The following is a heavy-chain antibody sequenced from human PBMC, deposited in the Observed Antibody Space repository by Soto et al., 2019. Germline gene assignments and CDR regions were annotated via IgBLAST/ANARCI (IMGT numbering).Heavy chain of an antibody. CDR1: GFTFSSYA. CDR2: ISGSGGST. CDR3: AKAPDSSGYYYVSYY. D-gene: IGHD3-22*01. Sequence: GGSLRLSCAASGFTFSSYAMSWVRQAPGKGLEWVSAISGSGGSTYYADSVKGRFTISRDNSKNTLYLQMNSLRAEDTAVYYCAKAPDSSGYYYVSYYWGQGTLVTVSS. V-gene: IGHV3-23*01. J-gene: IGHJ4*02.